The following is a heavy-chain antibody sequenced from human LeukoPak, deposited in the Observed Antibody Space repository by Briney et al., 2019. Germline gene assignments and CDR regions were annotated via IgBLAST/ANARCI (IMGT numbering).Heavy chain of an antibody. V-gene: IGHV1-69*05. J-gene: IGHJ4*02. CDR1: GGTFSSYA. D-gene: IGHD3-10*01. Sequence: SVKVSCKASGGTFSSYAISWVRQAPGQGLEWMGGIIPIFGTANYAQKFQGRVTMTRDTSTSTVYMELSSLRSEDTAVYYCARAPHRFGEYYGDYWGQGTLVTVSS. CDR3: ARAPHRFGEYYGDY. CDR2: IIPIFGTA.